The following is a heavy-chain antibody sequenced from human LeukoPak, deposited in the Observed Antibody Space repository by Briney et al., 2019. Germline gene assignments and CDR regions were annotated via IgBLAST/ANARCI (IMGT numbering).Heavy chain of an antibody. Sequence: GGSLRLSCAASGFTFSSYSMNWVRQAPGKRLEWVSSISSSSSYIYYADSVRGRFTISRDNAKNSLYLQMNSQRAEDTAVYYCARSIAARRVGDYWGQGTLVTVSS. CDR2: ISSSSSYI. D-gene: IGHD6-6*01. J-gene: IGHJ4*02. CDR3: ARSIAARRVGDY. V-gene: IGHV3-21*01. CDR1: GFTFSSYS.